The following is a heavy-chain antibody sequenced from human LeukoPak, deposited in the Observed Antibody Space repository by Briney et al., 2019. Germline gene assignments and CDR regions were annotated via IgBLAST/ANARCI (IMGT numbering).Heavy chain of an antibody. V-gene: IGHV4-59*01. J-gene: IGHJ5*02. Sequence: SETLSLTCIVSGGSISSYYWSWIRQPPGKGLEWIGYIYYSGSTNYNPSLKSRVTISVDTSKNQFSLKLSSVTAADTAVYYCARGRGYYYDSPGFDPWGQGTLVTVSS. CDR2: IYYSGST. CDR3: ARGRGYYYDSPGFDP. CDR1: GGSISSYY. D-gene: IGHD3-22*01.